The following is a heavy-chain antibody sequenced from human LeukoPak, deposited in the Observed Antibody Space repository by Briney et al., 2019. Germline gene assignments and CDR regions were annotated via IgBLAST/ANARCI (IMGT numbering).Heavy chain of an antibody. D-gene: IGHD1-26*01. V-gene: IGHV4-39*01. J-gene: IGHJ4*02. CDR3: ARHISRGGATMFDY. CDR2: IYYSGST. Sequence: SETLSLTCTVSGGSISSSSYYWGWIRQPPGKGLEWIGCIYYSGSTYYNPSLKSRVTISVDTSKNQFSLKLSSVTAADTAVYYCARHISRGGATMFDYWGQGTLVTVSS. CDR1: GGSISSSSYY.